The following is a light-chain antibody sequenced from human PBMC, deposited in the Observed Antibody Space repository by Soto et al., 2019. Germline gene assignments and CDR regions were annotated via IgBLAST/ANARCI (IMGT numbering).Light chain of an antibody. Sequence: DIQMTQYPSSLSASVGDRVTITCRASQTISSYLNWYQQKPGKAPKLLIYAASILQNGVPSRFSGSGSGTDFTLTISSLQPEDFASYYCQQSHSIPYTFGQGTKLEIK. J-gene: IGKJ2*01. V-gene: IGKV1-39*01. CDR3: QQSHSIPYT. CDR1: QTISSY. CDR2: AAS.